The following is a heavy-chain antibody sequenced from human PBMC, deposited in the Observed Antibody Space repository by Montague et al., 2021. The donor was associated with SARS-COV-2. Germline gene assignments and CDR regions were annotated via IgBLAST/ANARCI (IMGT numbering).Heavy chain of an antibody. Sequence: SLRLSCAASGFTFSSYGMNWVRQAPGKGLEWVSAISTTGANTYYAGSVKGRFTISRDNSKNTPYLQLNSLRDEDTAVYYCAKEGVVVGADGFDYWGQGTMVIASS. CDR2: ISTTGANT. J-gene: IGHJ3*01. V-gene: IGHV3-23*01. D-gene: IGHD3-22*01. CDR1: GFTFSSYG. CDR3: AKEGVVVGADGFDY.